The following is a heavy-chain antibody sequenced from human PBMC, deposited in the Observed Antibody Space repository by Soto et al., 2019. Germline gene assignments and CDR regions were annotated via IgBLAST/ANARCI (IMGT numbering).Heavy chain of an antibody. Sequence: ASVKVSWKASGYTFITYGIHWVRQAPGQSLEWMGWINAGNGHTVYSQTFQNRVTISRDSSATTVYMTLSSLRSEDTAVYYCARDGGSSWYDHWGQGTLVTVSS. CDR3: ARDGGSSWYDH. V-gene: IGHV1-3*01. J-gene: IGHJ5*02. CDR1: GYTFITYG. D-gene: IGHD6-13*01. CDR2: INAGNGHT.